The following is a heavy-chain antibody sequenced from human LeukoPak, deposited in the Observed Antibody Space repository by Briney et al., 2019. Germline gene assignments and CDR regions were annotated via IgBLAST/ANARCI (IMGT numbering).Heavy chain of an antibody. Sequence: ASVKVSCKASGYTLTELSMHWVRQAPGKGLEWMGGFDPEDGETIYAQKFQGRVTMTEDTSTDTAYMELSSLRSEDTAVYYCATYCSSTSCYFPQFDYWGQGTLVTVSS. D-gene: IGHD2-2*01. V-gene: IGHV1-24*01. CDR1: GYTLTELS. CDR3: ATYCSSTSCYFPQFDY. J-gene: IGHJ4*02. CDR2: FDPEDGET.